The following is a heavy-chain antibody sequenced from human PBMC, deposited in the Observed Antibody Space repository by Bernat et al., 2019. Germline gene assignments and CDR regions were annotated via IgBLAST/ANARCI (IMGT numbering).Heavy chain of an antibody. J-gene: IGHJ4*02. CDR2: ISGSGGST. D-gene: IGHD2-2*01. Sequence: EVQLVESGGGLVQPGGSLRLSCAASGFTFSSYAMSWVRQAPGKGLEWVSAISGSGGSTYYADSVKGRFTISRDNSKNSLYLQMNSLRAEDTALYYCARDRGYCSSTSCYDRYFDYWGQGTLVTVSS. CDR1: GFTFSSYA. CDR3: ARDRGYCSSTSCYDRYFDY. V-gene: IGHV3-23*04.